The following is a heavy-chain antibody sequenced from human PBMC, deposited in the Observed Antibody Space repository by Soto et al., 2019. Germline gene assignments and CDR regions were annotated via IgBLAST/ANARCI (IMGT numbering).Heavy chain of an antibody. J-gene: IGHJ4*02. V-gene: IGHV1-18*01. CDR2: ISAYNGNT. Sequence: VASVKVSCKASGYTFTSYGISWVRQAPGQGLEWMGWISAYNGNTNYAQKLQGRVTMTTDTSTSTAYMELRSLRSDDTAVYYCARESYCSGGSCYHFDYWGQGTLVTVSS. CDR3: ARESYCSGGSCYHFDY. D-gene: IGHD2-15*01. CDR1: GYTFTSYG.